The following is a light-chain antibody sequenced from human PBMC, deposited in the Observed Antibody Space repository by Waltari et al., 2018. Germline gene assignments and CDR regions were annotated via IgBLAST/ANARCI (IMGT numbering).Light chain of an antibody. J-gene: IGKJ2*01. CDR1: QSVAAK. CDR3: QQYNNWPLVYT. Sequence: EIVMTQSPDTLSVSPGESATLSCRASQSVAAKLAWYQQQPGQPPRLLIYGASTRATGIPARFSGHGFGTDFTLTITSLQSEDVAVYYCQQYNNWPLVYTFGQGTKLEIK. V-gene: IGKV3-15*01. CDR2: GAS.